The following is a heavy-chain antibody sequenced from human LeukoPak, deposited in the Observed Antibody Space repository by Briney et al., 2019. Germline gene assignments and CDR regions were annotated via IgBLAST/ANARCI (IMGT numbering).Heavy chain of an antibody. CDR1: GFTFTSSA. V-gene: IGHV1-58*02. D-gene: IGHD2-2*01. CDR3: AAESSCSITSCYGAFDI. J-gene: IGHJ3*02. CDR2: IVVGSGNT. Sequence: SVKVSCKASGFTFTSSAMQWVRQARGQRLEWVGWIVVGSGNTNYAQKFQERVTITRDMSTSTAYMELSSLRSEDTAVYYCAAESSCSITSCYGAFDIWGQGTMVTVSS.